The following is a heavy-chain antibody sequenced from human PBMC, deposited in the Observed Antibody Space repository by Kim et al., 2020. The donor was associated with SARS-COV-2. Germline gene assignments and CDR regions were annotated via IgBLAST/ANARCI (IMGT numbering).Heavy chain of an antibody. CDR1: GFTFNGYW. Sequence: GGSLRLSCTASGFTFNGYWMSWVRQAPGKGLEWVANIKQDGSDKYYVDSVKGRFTISRDNAKNSVYLQMNSLRGEDTAVYYCARNSERSSSWPDVFDCWGQGSLVTVSS. CDR2: IKQDGSDK. D-gene: IGHD1-26*01. CDR3: ARNSERSSSWPDVFDC. V-gene: IGHV3-7*01. J-gene: IGHJ4*02.